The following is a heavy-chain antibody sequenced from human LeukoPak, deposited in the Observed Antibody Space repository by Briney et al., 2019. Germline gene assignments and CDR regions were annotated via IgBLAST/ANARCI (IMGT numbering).Heavy chain of an antibody. CDR3: ATYTHWVAGDV. CDR1: GFTFSDSW. D-gene: IGHD3-16*01. CDR2: MNQDGSEK. Sequence: SGGSLRLSCAASGFTFSDSWMSWVRQAPGKGLEWVADMNQDGSEKDHVDSVKGRFTISRDNARNSLYLQMGSLRAEDTAVYYCATYTHWVAGDVWGQGTTVTVSS. J-gene: IGHJ6*02. V-gene: IGHV3-7*01.